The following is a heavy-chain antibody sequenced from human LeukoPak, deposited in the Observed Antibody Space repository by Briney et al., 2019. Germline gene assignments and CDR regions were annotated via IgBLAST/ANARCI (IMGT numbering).Heavy chain of an antibody. V-gene: IGHV3-21*01. CDR1: GFTFSSYS. Sequence: GGSLRLSCAASGFTFSSYSMNWVRQAPGKGLEWVSSISSSSSYIYYADSVKGRFAISRDNAKNSLYLQMNSLRVEDTAVYYCAPWLAGAFDIWGQGTMVTVSS. CDR2: ISSSSSYI. D-gene: IGHD6-19*01. CDR3: APWLAGAFDI. J-gene: IGHJ3*02.